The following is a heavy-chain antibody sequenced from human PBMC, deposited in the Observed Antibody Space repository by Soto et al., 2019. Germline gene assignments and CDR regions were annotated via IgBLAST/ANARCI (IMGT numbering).Heavy chain of an antibody. CDR1: GFTFSSYW. D-gene: IGHD6-6*01. CDR2: INNDGSST. V-gene: IGHV3-74*01. Sequence: EVQLVESGGGLVQPGGSLRLSCSASGFTFSSYWMHWVRQAPGKGLVWVSHINNDGSSTIYADSVRGRVTISRDNAKTTLYLEMNGLRAEDTAVYFCARDARYYYMDVWGKGTTVTVSS. J-gene: IGHJ6*03. CDR3: ARDARYYYMDV.